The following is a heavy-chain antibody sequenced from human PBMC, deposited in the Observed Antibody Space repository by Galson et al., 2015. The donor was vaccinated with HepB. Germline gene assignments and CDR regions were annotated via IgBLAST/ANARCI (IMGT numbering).Heavy chain of an antibody. V-gene: IGHV6-1*01. J-gene: IGHJ6*02. Sequence: CAISGDSVSSNSAAWNWIRQSPSRGLEWLGRTYYRSKWYNDYAVSVKSRITINPDTSKNQFSLQLNSVTPEDTAVYYCAREVPPAGCSSTSCHQWLFYYYGMDVWGQGTTVTVSS. D-gene: IGHD2-2*01. CDR1: GDSVSSNSAA. CDR2: TYYRSKWYN. CDR3: AREVPPAGCSSTSCHQWLFYYYGMDV.